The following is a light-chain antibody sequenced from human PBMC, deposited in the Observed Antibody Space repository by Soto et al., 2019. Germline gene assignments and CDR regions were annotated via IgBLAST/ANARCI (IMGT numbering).Light chain of an antibody. CDR2: TVS. CDR1: RGLVFTDGNTY. Sequence: DVVMTQSSLSLSATLGQPASISCRSSRGLVFTDGNTYLTWFHLRPGQSPRRLIYTVSKRDSGAPDRFTGSGSGTDFTLNISRVEAGDVGIYYCMQATHLPYTFGQGTRLEIE. J-gene: IGKJ2*01. V-gene: IGKV2-30*01. CDR3: MQATHLPYT.